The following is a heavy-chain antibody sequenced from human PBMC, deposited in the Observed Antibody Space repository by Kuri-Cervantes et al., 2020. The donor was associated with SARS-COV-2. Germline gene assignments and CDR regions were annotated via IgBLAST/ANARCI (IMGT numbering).Heavy chain of an antibody. D-gene: IGHD1-1*01. CDR2: ISSSGSTI. J-gene: IGHJ6*03. CDR3: ARDQLARNYYYYMDV. V-gene: IGHV3-11*04. Sequence: GESLKISCAASGFTFSDYYMSWIRQAPGKGLEWVSYISSSGSTIYYADSVKGQFTISRDNSKNTLYLQMNSLRAEDTAVYYCARDQLARNYYYYMDVWGKGTTVTVSS. CDR1: GFTFSDYY.